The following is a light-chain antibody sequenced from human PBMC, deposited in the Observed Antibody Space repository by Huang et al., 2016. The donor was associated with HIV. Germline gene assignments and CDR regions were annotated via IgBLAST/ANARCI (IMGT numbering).Light chain of an antibody. CDR1: QNIRTN. Sequence: EVVMTQSPATLSVSPGESATLSCRASQNIRTNLAWYRQKPGQAPRLLIYGASSRATGIPGRFSGSGSGTEFTLTINSLQSEDFAVYYCQQYNTWPPITFGGGTKVEIK. CDR2: GAS. CDR3: QQYNTWPPIT. J-gene: IGKJ4*01. V-gene: IGKV3-15*01.